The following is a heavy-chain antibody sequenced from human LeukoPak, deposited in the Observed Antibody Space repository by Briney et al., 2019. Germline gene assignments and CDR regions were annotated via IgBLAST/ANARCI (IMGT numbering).Heavy chain of an antibody. D-gene: IGHD4-17*01. CDR2: IYTSGST. J-gene: IGHJ4*02. CDR1: GGSISSGSYY. V-gene: IGHV4-61*02. Sequence: SETLSLTCTVSGGSISSGSYYWSWIRQPAGKGLEWIGCIYTSGSTNYNPSLKSRVTISVDTSKNQFSLKLSSVTAADTAVYYCARAHGYGDQKGSLDYWGQGTLVTVSS. CDR3: ARAHGYGDQKGSLDY.